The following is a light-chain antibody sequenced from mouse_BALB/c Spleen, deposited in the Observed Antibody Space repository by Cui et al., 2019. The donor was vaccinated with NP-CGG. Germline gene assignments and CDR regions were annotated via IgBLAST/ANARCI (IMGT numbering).Light chain of an antibody. CDR3: ALWYSNHWV. Sequence: QAVVTHESALTTSPGETVTLTCRSSTGTVTTSNYANWVQEKPDHLFTGLIGGTKNRAPGVPARFSGSLIGDKAALTITGAQTEDEAIYFCALWYSNHWVFGGGTKLPVL. V-gene: IGLV1*01. CDR1: TGTVTTSNY. CDR2: GTK. J-gene: IGLJ1*01.